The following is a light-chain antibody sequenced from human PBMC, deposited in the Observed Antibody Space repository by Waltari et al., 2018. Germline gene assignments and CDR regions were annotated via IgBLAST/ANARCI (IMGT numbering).Light chain of an antibody. CDR2: GNS. J-gene: IGLJ2*01. CDR1: RSTIGAGLH. V-gene: IGLV1-40*01. CDR3: QSFDSSMSGSV. Sequence: QSVLTQPHSVSRAPGQTVILPCTGPRSTIGAGLHVPWYQQVPGAAPRLLIYGNSNRPSGVPDRFSGSKSGSSASLAITGLLPEDEADYYCQSFDSSMSGSVFGGGTKLTVL.